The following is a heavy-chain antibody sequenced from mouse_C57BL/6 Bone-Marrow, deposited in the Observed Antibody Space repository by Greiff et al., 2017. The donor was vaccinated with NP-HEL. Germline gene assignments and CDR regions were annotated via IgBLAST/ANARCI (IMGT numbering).Heavy chain of an antibody. Sequence: QVQLKESGAELVKPGASVKISCKASGYAFSSYWMNWVKQRPGKGLEWIGQIYPGDGDTNYNGKFKGKATLTADKSSSTAYMQLSSLTSEDSAVYFCASGGDPAWCAYWGQGTLVTVSA. D-gene: IGHD3-3*01. J-gene: IGHJ3*01. CDR3: ASGGDPAWCAY. V-gene: IGHV1-80*01. CDR1: GYAFSSYW. CDR2: IYPGDGDT.